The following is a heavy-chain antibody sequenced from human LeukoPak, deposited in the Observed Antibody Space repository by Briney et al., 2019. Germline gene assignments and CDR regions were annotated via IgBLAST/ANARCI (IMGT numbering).Heavy chain of an antibody. CDR2: ISGSGDNT. Sequence: GGSLRLSCAASGFTFSNYAMSWVRQAPGKGLEWVSGISGSGDNTYYADSVKGRFTISRDNSKNTLYVQVNSLGTEDTAAYYCAKGSYYDSSGSFYFDYWGQGTLVTVSS. CDR1: GFTFSNYA. J-gene: IGHJ4*02. D-gene: IGHD3-22*01. V-gene: IGHV3-23*01. CDR3: AKGSYYDSSGSFYFDY.